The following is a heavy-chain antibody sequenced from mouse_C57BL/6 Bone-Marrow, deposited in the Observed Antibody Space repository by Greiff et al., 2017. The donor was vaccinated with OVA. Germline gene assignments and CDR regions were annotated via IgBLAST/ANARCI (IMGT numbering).Heavy chain of an antibody. J-gene: IGHJ2*01. CDR2: IDPENGDT. D-gene: IGHD1-1*01. Sequence: EVQLQQSGAELVRPGASVKLSCTASGFNIKDDYMHWVKQRPEQGLEWIGWIDPENGDTEYASKFQGKATITADTSSNTAYLQLSSLTSEDTAVYYCTTGYDGSSSEYWGQGTTLTVSS. V-gene: IGHV14-4*01. CDR1: GFNIKDDY. CDR3: TTGYDGSSSEY.